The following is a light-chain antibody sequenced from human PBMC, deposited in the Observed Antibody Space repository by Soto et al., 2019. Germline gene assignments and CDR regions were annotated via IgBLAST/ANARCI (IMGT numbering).Light chain of an antibody. CDR2: EDN. CDR3: QSQGV. Sequence: NFMLTQPHSVSASPGKTVTISCTRSSGSIASNYVQWYQQRPGSSPTTVIYEDNQRPSGVPDRFSGSIDSSSNSASLTISGLKTEDEADYYCQSQGVFGGGTKLTVL. J-gene: IGLJ3*02. V-gene: IGLV6-57*01. CDR1: SGSIASNY.